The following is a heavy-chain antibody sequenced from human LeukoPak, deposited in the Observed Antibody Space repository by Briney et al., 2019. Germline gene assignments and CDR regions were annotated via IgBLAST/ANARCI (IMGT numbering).Heavy chain of an antibody. D-gene: IGHD6-19*01. CDR2: ISSGSSYI. J-gene: IGHJ4*02. Sequence: PGGSLRLSCAASGFTFSSYSMNWVRQAPGKGLEWVSSISSGSSYIYYADSVKGRFTISRDNAKNSLYLQMNSLRAEDTAVYYCASPGGWSQPFDYWGQGTLVTVSS. CDR1: GFTFSSYS. V-gene: IGHV3-21*01. CDR3: ASPGGWSQPFDY.